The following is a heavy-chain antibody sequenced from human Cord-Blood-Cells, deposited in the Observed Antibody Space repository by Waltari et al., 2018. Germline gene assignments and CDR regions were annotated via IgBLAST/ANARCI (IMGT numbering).Heavy chain of an antibody. CDR1: GFSLSTSGVG. CDR3: APYCSGGSCYPHLGHYYYYYGMDV. V-gene: IGHV2-5*01. CDR2: IYWNDDK. Sequence: QITLKESGPTLVKPTQTLTLTCTFSGFSLSTSGVGVGWIRQPPGKALEWLALIYWNDDKRYSPSLKSMLTITKDPSKNHVVLTMTNMDPVDTATYYCAPYCSGGSCYPHLGHYYYYYGMDVWGQGTTVTVSS. D-gene: IGHD2-15*01. J-gene: IGHJ6*02.